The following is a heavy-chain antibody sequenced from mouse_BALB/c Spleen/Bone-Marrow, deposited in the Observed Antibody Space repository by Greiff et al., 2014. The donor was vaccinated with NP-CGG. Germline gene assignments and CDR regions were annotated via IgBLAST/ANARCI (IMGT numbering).Heavy chain of an antibody. Sequence: RKLSCAASGFTFSSFGMPWVRQAPEKGLEWVAYISNGSSTIYYADTVKGRFTISRDNPKNTLFLQMTSLRSEDTAMYYCARKGAMITHYYAMDYGGQGTSVTGSS. CDR2: ISNGSSTI. D-gene: IGHD2-4*01. CDR3: ARKGAMITHYYAMDY. V-gene: IGHV5-17*02. J-gene: IGHJ4*01. CDR1: GFTFSSFG.